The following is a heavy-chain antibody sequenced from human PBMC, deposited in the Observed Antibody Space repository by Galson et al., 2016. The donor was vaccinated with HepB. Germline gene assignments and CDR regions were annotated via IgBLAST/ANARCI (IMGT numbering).Heavy chain of an antibody. J-gene: IGHJ6*04. CDR1: GLTFSRCD. CDR2: IGTAGDT. V-gene: IGHV3-13*01. Sequence: SLRLSCAASGLTFSRCDMHWVRQATGKGLVWVSAIGTAGDTYYPGSVRGRFTISRENSKNSLYLQMNSLTAGDTAVYYCARGKFDCSGGTCHYYGMDVWGKGTTVTVSS. CDR3: ARGKFDCSGGTCHYYGMDV. D-gene: IGHD2-15*01.